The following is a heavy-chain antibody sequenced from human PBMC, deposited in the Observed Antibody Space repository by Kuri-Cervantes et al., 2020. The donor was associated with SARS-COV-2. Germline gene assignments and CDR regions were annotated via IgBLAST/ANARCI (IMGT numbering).Heavy chain of an antibody. CDR1: GGSISSGDYY. Sequence: SETLSLTCTVSGGSISSGDYYWSWIRQPPGRGLEWIGYIYYSGSTYYNPSLKSRVTISVDTSKNQFSLKLSSVTAADTAVYYCARGSVGTTVRDIDYWGQGTLVTVSS. CDR3: ARGSVGTTVRDIDY. CDR2: IYYSGST. V-gene: IGHV4-30-4*01. D-gene: IGHD1/OR15-1a*01. J-gene: IGHJ4*02.